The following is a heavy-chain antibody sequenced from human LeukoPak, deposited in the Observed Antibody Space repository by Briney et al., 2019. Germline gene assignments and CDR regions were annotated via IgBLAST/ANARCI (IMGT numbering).Heavy chain of an antibody. CDR2: IPYDGSNK. CDR3: AREDGDSGFDFDY. V-gene: IGHV3-30-3*01. D-gene: IGHD6-25*01. CDR1: GFTFSSYA. Sequence: GGSLRLSCAASGFTFSSYAMHWVRQAPGKGLEWVAVIPYDGSNKYYADSVKGRFTISRDNSKNTLYLQMNSLRAEDTAVYYCAREDGDSGFDFDYWGQGTLVTVSS. J-gene: IGHJ4*02.